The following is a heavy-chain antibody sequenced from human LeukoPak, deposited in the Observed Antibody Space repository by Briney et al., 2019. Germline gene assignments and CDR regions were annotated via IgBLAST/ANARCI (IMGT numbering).Heavy chain of an antibody. J-gene: IGHJ4*02. Sequence: GSLRLSCAASGFPFSSYSMNWVRPAPGKGLEWVSSISSSSSYIYYADSVKGRFTISRDNAKNSLYLQMNSLRAEDTAVYYCARTAGTTLDYWGQGTLVTVSS. CDR2: ISSSSSYI. CDR3: ARTAGTTLDY. CDR1: GFPFSSYS. V-gene: IGHV3-21*01. D-gene: IGHD1-7*01.